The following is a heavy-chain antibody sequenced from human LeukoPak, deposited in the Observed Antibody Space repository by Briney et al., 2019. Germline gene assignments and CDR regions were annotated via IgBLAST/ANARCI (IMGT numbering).Heavy chain of an antibody. D-gene: IGHD3-10*01. CDR1: GFTFSSYG. CDR3: AKGQAYYYGSGSQRFDP. CDR2: IRYDGSNK. Sequence: PGGSLRLSCAASGFTFSSYGMHWVRQAPGKGLEWVAFIRYDGSNKYYADSVKGRFTISRDNSKNTLYLQMNSLRAEDTAVYYCAKGQAYYYGSGSQRFDPWGQGTLVTVSS. V-gene: IGHV3-30*02. J-gene: IGHJ5*02.